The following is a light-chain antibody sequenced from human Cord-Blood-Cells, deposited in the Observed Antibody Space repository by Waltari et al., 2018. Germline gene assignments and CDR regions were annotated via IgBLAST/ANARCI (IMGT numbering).Light chain of an antibody. CDR1: QCVSSN. CDR2: GAS. CDR3: QQYNNWLT. V-gene: IGKV3-15*01. Sequence: EIVMTQSPATLSVSPGERATLSCRASQCVSSNLAWYQQKPGQAPSLLIYGASTRATGIPARFSGSGSGTEFTLTISSLQSEDFAVYYCQQYNNWLTFGGGTKVEIK. J-gene: IGKJ4*01.